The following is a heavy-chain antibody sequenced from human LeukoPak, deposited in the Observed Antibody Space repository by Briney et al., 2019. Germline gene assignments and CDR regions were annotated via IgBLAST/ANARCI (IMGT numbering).Heavy chain of an antibody. CDR3: ASMSYCGGDCYSFDI. CDR2: ITGIFGTP. J-gene: IGHJ3*02. V-gene: IGHV1-69*01. Sequence: SVKVSCKASGGTFSSYAISWVRQAPGQGLEWMGGITGIFGTPNTAQKFQGRVTITATESTSTAYMELSRLRSEDTAVYYCASMSYCGGDCYSFDIWGQGTMVTVSS. CDR1: GGTFSSYA. D-gene: IGHD2-21*02.